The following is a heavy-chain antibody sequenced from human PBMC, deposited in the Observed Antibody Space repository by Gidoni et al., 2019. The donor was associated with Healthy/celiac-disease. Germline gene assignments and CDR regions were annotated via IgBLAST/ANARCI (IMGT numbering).Heavy chain of an antibody. D-gene: IGHD2-21*01. CDR3: ARAVIQGDFDY. CDR1: GFTFSSYE. Sequence: EVQLVESGGGLVQPGGSLRLSCAASGFTFSSYEMNWVRQAPGKGLEWVSYISSSGSTIYYADSVKGRFTISRDNAKNSLYLQMNSLRAEDTAVYYCARAVIQGDFDYWGQGTLVTVSS. CDR2: ISSSGSTI. V-gene: IGHV3-48*03. J-gene: IGHJ4*02.